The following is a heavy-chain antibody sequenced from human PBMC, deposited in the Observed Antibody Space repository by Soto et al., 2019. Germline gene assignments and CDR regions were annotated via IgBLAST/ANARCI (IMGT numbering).Heavy chain of an antibody. CDR2: IYWYDDK. J-gene: IGHJ3*01. D-gene: IGHD3-16*01. CDR1: GFSLTASGAA. V-gene: IGHV2-5*01. CDR3: APKGSLFVSQACDF. Sequence: QITLKESGPTLVKPTQTLTLTCAFSGFSLTASGAAVGWIRQPPGKALQWLAFIYWYDDKGYNASMKSRLSVTRDTFTSLVVLTTAIMDPDDTATYYGAPKGSLFVSQACDFWGRGTMDIVSS.